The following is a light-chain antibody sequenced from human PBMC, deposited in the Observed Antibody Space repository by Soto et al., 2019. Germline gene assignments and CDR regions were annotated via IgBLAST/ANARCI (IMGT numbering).Light chain of an antibody. CDR3: HQYSASHT. Sequence: DIQMTQSPSTLSASVGDRIIITCRASESISSWLAWYQQKPGKAPKLLIYKASTLESGVPSRFSASGSGTEFTLTISSLQSDDSATYFCHQYSASHTFGGGTKV. CDR1: ESISSW. J-gene: IGKJ4*01. V-gene: IGKV1-5*03. CDR2: KAS.